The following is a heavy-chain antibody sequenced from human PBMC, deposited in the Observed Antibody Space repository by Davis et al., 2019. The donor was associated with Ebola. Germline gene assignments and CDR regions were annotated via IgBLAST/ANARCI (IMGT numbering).Heavy chain of an antibody. D-gene: IGHD3-3*01. Sequence: GESLKISCTGSGYSFTSYWIGWVRQMPGKGLEWMGIIYPGDSDTRYSPSFQGQVTISADKSISTAYLQWSSLKASDTAMYYCARGGGLEGFEYYYYGMDVWGQGTTVTVSS. J-gene: IGHJ6*02. CDR3: ARGGGLEGFEYYYYGMDV. V-gene: IGHV5-51*01. CDR2: IYPGDSDT. CDR1: GYSFTSYW.